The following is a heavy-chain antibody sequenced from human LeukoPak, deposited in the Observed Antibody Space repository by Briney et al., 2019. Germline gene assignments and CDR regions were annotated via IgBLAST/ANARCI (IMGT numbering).Heavy chain of an antibody. V-gene: IGHV4-34*01. Sequence: SETLSLTCAVYGGSFSGYYWSWIRQPPGKGLEWIGEINHSGSTNYNPSLESRVTISVDTSKNQFSLKLSSVTAADTAVYYCAQYNWNPTADYWGQGTLVTVSS. CDR1: GGSFSGYY. CDR2: INHSGST. D-gene: IGHD1-20*01. J-gene: IGHJ4*02. CDR3: AQYNWNPTADY.